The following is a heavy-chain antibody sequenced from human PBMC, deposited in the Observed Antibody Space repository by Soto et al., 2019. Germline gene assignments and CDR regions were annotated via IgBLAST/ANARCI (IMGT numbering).Heavy chain of an antibody. CDR3: VRDGTKTLRDWFDP. CDR1: GASISGFY. J-gene: IGHJ5*02. D-gene: IGHD1-1*01. CDR2: IYATGTT. Sequence: SETLSLTCTVSGASISGFYWSRIRKSAGKGLEWIGRIYATGTTDYNPSLKSRVMMSVDTSKKQFSLKLRSVTAADTAVYYCVRDGTKTLRDWFDPWGQGISVTVSS. V-gene: IGHV4-4*07.